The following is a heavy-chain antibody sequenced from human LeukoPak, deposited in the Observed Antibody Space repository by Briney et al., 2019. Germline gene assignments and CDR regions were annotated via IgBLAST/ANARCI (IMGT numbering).Heavy chain of an antibody. CDR2: INPNSGGT. V-gene: IGHV1-2*02. J-gene: IGHJ4*02. CDR1: GYTFTGYY. D-gene: IGHD3-22*01. Sequence: ASVKVSCKASGYTFTGYYMHWVRQAPGQGLEWMGWINPNSGGTNYAQKFQGRVTMTRDTSISTAYMELSRLRSDDTAVYYCAREGGFNYYDSSGSHYWGQGTLVTVS. CDR3: AREGGFNYYDSSGSHY.